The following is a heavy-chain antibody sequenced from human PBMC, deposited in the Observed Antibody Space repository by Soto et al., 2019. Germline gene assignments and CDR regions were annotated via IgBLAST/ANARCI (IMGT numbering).Heavy chain of an antibody. J-gene: IGHJ6*02. D-gene: IGHD2-2*01. CDR2: IIPVFGTT. CDR1: AGNFSNYT. Sequence: SVKVSCKASAGNFSNYTISWVRQAPGQGLEWMGGIIPVFGTTDYEQKFQGRVTITADGSTSTAYMKLSSLRSADTAVYYCARSSPYIVVRKPTGNQDYYGMDVWGQGTTVTVSS. CDR3: ARSSPYIVVRKPTGNQDYYGMDV. V-gene: IGHV1-69*13.